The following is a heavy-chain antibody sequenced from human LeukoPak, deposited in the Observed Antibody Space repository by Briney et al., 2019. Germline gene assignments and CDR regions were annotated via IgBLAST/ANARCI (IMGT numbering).Heavy chain of an antibody. CDR1: GGSFSGYY. V-gene: IGHV4-34*01. Sequence: PSETLSLTCAVYGGSFSGYYWSWIRQPPGKGLEWIGEFNHSGSTNYNPSLKSRVTISVDTSKNQFSLKLSSVTAADTAVYYCARGGGYYGSGSYTYYFDYWGQGTLVTVSS. CDR3: ARGGGYYGSGSYTYYFDY. CDR2: FNHSGST. D-gene: IGHD3-10*01. J-gene: IGHJ4*02.